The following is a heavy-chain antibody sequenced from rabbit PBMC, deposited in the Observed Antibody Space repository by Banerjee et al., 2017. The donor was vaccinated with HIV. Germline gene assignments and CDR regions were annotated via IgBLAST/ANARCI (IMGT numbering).Heavy chain of an antibody. Sequence: QEQLEESGGDLVQPEGSLTLTCEASGFDFSSNAMCWVRQAPGKGPEWIACIYNGDGSTYYASWAKGRFTISKTSSTTVDLKMTSLTAADTATYFCARGGYDENYFNLWGPGTLVTVS. J-gene: IGHJ4*01. V-gene: IGHV1S47*01. CDR2: IYNGDGST. D-gene: IGHD2-1*01. CDR3: ARGGYDENYFNL. CDR1: GFDFSSNA.